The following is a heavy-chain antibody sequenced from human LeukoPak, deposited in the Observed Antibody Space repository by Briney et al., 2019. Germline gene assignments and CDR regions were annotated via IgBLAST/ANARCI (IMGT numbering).Heavy chain of an antibody. Sequence: GGSLRLSCAASGFTFSSYAMHWVRQAPGKGLEWVAVISYDGSNKYYADSVKGRFTISRDNSKNTLYLQMNSLRAEDTAVYYCARDVYYYDSSGYLGYWGQGTLVTVSS. CDR2: ISYDGSNK. D-gene: IGHD3-22*01. CDR1: GFTFSSYA. J-gene: IGHJ4*02. CDR3: ARDVYYYDSSGYLGY. V-gene: IGHV3-30*04.